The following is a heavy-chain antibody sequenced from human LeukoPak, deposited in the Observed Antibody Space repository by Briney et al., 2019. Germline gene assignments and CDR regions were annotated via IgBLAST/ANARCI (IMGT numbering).Heavy chain of an antibody. CDR2: IYSGGST. CDR1: GFTVSRNY. V-gene: IGHV3-53*01. CDR3: ARDSGAAADRGIDY. D-gene: IGHD6-13*01. Sequence: GGSLRLSCAVSGFTVSRNYMSWVRQAPGKGLEWVSIIYSGGSTYYADSVKGRFTISRDSSKNTLYLQMNSLRAEDTAVYYCARDSGAAADRGIDYWGQGTLVTVSS. J-gene: IGHJ4*02.